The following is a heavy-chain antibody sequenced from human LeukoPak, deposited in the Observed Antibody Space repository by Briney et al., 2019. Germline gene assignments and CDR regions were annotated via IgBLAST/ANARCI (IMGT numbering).Heavy chain of an antibody. V-gene: IGHV1-18*01. CDR2: ISAYNGNT. J-gene: IGHJ6*03. Sequence: ASVKVSFKASGYTFTSYGISWVRQAPGQGLEWMGWISAYNGNTNYAQKLQGRVTMTTDTSTSTAYMELRSLRSDDTAVYYCARGSEIRNYYYYYYMDVWGKGTTVTVSS. CDR3: ARGSEIRNYYYYYYMDV. CDR1: GYTFTSYG. D-gene: IGHD5-24*01.